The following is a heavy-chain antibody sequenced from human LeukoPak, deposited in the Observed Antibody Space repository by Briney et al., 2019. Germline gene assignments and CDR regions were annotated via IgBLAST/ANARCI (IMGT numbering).Heavy chain of an antibody. D-gene: IGHD2-21*02. V-gene: IGHV3-30*18. J-gene: IGHJ4*02. Sequence: SGRTLRLSCAASGFSFSYHGMHWVRQAPGKGLEWVAIVSNDGGNKYYAGSVKGRFTISRDNSKNTLYLQMNSLRADDTAVYYCAKDGDCRGGSGYPNHFNYWGQGTQVTVSS. CDR1: GFSFSYHG. CDR2: VSNDGGNK. CDR3: AKDGDCRGGSGYPNHFNY.